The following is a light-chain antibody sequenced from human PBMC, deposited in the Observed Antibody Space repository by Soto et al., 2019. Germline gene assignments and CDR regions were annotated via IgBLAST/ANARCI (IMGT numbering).Light chain of an antibody. J-gene: IGKJ4*01. CDR3: KQRSNWPLT. CDR1: QSVTSS. V-gene: IGKV3-11*01. CDR2: DAS. Sequence: EIVLTQSPATLSLSPGERATLSCRAIQSVTSSLAWYQQKPGQAPSLLMSDASNRATGIPARFSGSGSGTDFPLTISSLEPEDFAVYYCKQRSNWPLTFGGGTKVEIK.